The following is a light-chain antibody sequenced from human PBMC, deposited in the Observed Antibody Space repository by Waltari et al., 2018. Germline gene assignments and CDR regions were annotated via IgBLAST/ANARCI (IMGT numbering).Light chain of an antibody. CDR2: GAS. J-gene: IGKJ1*01. CDR1: QSVSNHY. V-gene: IGKV3-20*01. CDR3: QQYVETPRT. Sequence: EIVLTQSPGTLSLSPGERATLSCRAGQSVSNHYLAWYQQKPGQAPRLLKYGASTRATGIPDRFSGSGSGTDFTLTISRLEPEDFAVYYCQQYVETPRTFGQGTKVEVK.